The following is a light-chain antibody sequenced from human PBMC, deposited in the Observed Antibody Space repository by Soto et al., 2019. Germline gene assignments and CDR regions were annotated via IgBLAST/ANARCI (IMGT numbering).Light chain of an antibody. CDR2: GAS. CDR1: QTIDNQ. J-gene: IGKJ1*01. Sequence: IVMTQSPATLSVSPGERATLSCRASQTIDNQLAWYQQRPGQAPRLLIYGASIRATGIPARFSGSGSGTEFTLTISGLQSEDFGVYYCQQYKDWRTFGQGTNVDI. V-gene: IGKV3-15*01. CDR3: QQYKDWRT.